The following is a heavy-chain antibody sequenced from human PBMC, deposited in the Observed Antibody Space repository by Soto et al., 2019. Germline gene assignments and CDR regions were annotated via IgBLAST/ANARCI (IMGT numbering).Heavy chain of an antibody. CDR2: INYSGVST. CDR1: VFACSRND. J-gene: IGHJ4*02. Sequence: WWSLRLSCSASVFACSRNDMNWFRQRPGKGLEWVSNINYSGVSTYYSDAVKGRFTISRDNSKNILYLEMNSLKVDDTAVYYCVTDPNWEWGYWGQGALVTVSS. CDR3: VTDPNWEWGY. D-gene: IGHD1-1*01. V-gene: IGHV3-23*01.